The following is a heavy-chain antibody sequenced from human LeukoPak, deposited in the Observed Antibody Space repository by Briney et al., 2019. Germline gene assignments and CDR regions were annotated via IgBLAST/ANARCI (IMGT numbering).Heavy chain of an antibody. V-gene: IGHV5-51*01. J-gene: IGHJ1*01. CDR3: ARPSYYYDGSGYYSLQH. Sequence: GESLKISCKGAGYSFTSYWIGWVRQMPGKGLERMGIIYPGDSDTRYSPSLQGQVTISADKSINTAYLQWSSLKASDTAMYYCARPSYYYDGSGYYSLQHWGQGTLVTLSS. CDR1: GYSFTSYW. CDR2: IYPGDSDT. D-gene: IGHD3-22*01.